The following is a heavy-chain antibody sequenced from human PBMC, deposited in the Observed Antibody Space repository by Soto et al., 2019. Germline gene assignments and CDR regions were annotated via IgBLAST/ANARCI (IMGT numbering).Heavy chain of an antibody. CDR1: GYTFTSYD. V-gene: IGHV1-8*01. CDR3: ARGSPTKVPAATGQ. D-gene: IGHD2-2*01. J-gene: IGHJ4*02. CDR2: MNPNSGNT. Sequence: ASVKVSCKASGYTFTSYDINWVRQATGQGLEWMGWMNPNSGNTGYAQKFQGRVTMTRNTSISTAYMELSSLRSEDTAVYYCARGSPTKVPAATGQWGQGTLVTVSS.